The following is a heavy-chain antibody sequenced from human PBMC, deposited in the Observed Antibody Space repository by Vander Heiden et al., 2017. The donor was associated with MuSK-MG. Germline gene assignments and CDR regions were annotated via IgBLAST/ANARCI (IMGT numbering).Heavy chain of an antibody. CDR3: ARGDMLYSSGWYIQPGMDV. J-gene: IGHJ6*02. CDR2: IIPIFGTA. Sequence: QVQLVQSGAEVKKPGSSVKVSCKASGGTFSSYAISWVRQAPGQGIEWMGGIIPIFGTANYAQKFQGRGTITADESTSTAYMELSSLRSEEPAVYYCARGDMLYSSGWYIQPGMDVWGHGTTVTVSS. D-gene: IGHD6-19*01. CDR1: GGTFSSYA. V-gene: IGHV1-69*01.